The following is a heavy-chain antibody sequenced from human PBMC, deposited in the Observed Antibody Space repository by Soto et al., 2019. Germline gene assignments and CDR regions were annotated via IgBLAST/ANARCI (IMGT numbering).Heavy chain of an antibody. CDR3: AREFRAAAGCFDI. CDR2: IWYDGRNK. J-gene: IGHJ3*02. V-gene: IGHV3-33*01. D-gene: IGHD6-13*01. Sequence: QVQLVESGGGVVQPGRSLRLSCAASGFTFSSYGMHWVRQAPGKGLEWVAVIWYDGRNKYYADSVKGRFTISRDNCKNTLYLQMNSLSAEDTAVYYCAREFRAAAGCFDIWGQGTMVTVSS. CDR1: GFTFSSYG.